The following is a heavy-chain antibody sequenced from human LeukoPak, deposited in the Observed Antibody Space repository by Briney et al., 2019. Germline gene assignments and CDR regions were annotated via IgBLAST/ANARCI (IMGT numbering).Heavy chain of an antibody. D-gene: IGHD3-10*01. CDR1: GSSFTSYW. Sequence: GASLEISCKGSGSSFTSYWIGWVRPMPGKGLEWMGIIYPGDSDTRYSPSFQGQVTISADKSISTAYLQWSSLKASDTAMYYCARLASVEFDYGGQGTLVTVSS. CDR2: IYPGDSDT. CDR3: ARLASVEFDY. J-gene: IGHJ4*02. V-gene: IGHV5-51*01.